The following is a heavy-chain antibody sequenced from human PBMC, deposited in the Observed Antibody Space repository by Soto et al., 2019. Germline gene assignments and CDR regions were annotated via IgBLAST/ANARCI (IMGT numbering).Heavy chain of an antibody. CDR1: GASFSGSY. J-gene: IGHJ4*01. Sequence: SETLSLTCAVSGASFSGSYWIWIRQPPGRGLEWIGYAYYSGTTVYNPSLKSRVSISVDTSKKYVSLRLNSVTAADTAVYYCAGWSALTQYYFDSWGHGTLVTVSS. V-gene: IGHV4-59*13. CDR2: AYYSGTT. D-gene: IGHD3-3*01. CDR3: AGWSALTQYYFDS.